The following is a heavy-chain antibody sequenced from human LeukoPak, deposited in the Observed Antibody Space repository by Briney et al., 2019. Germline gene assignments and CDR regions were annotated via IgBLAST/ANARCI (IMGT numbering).Heavy chain of an antibody. CDR3: ARDLTGRSDY. CDR1: GYTFTDYY. Sequence: ASVKVSCKASGYTFTDYYMHWVRQAPGQGLEWMGWINPKSGGTNYAQSFQGRVTMTRDTSISTAYMELSRLRSDDTAVYYCARDLTGRSDYWGQRTLVTVSS. CDR2: INPKSGGT. V-gene: IGHV1-2*02. J-gene: IGHJ4*02. D-gene: IGHD3-9*01.